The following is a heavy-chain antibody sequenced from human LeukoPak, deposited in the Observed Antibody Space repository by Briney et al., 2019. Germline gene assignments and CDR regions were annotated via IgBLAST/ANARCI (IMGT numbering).Heavy chain of an antibody. CDR1: AYSIRSGSY. V-gene: IGHV4-38-2*02. CDR2: INESGHT. J-gene: IGHJ4*02. D-gene: IGHD3-10*01. CDR3: AKDGTRPYYGSGSYYNYFDY. Sequence: PSETLSLTSTVSAYSIRSGSYWSWIRQSPGKGLEWIGEINESGHTNYNPSLKSRVTMSVDTSKNQFSLKLSSVAAADTAVYYCAKDGTRPYYGSGSYYNYFDYWGQGTLVTVSS.